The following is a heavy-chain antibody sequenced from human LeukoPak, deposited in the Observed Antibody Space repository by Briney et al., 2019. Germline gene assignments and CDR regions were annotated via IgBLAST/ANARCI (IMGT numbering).Heavy chain of an antibody. Sequence: SQTLSLTCAISGDSVSSSTAAWNWIRQSPSRGLEWLGRTYCRSKWHNDYAVSVKSRITINPDTSKNQFSLQLNSVTPEDTAVYYCARELGYCSGGSCYRGFDYWGQETLVTVSS. CDR2: TYCRSKWHN. D-gene: IGHD2-15*01. CDR1: GDSVSSSTAA. CDR3: ARELGYCSGGSCYRGFDY. V-gene: IGHV6-1*01. J-gene: IGHJ4*02.